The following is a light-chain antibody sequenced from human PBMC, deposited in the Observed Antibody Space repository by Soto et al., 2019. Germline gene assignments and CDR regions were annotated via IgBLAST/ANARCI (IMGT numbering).Light chain of an antibody. CDR2: DVN. J-gene: IGLJ1*01. V-gene: IGLV2-14*03. CDR1: SSDVGTYDY. Sequence: QSALTQPASVSGSPGQSITISCTGTSSDVGTYDYVSWYQQYPGKAPKLMIYDVNNRPSGVSNRFSGPKSANTASLTISGLQSEDEADYYCSSYRSSDTYVFGTGTKLTVL. CDR3: SSYRSSDTYV.